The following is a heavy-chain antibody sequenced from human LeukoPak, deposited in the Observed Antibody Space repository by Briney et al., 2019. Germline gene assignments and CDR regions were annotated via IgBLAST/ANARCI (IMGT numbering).Heavy chain of an antibody. J-gene: IGHJ3*02. CDR3: AKDFHRLGEFDAFDI. V-gene: IGHV3-30*02. D-gene: IGHD3-16*01. Sequence: GGSLRLSCAAPRFSFSSYGMHWVRQAPGKGLEWVAFIRYDGSIKYYTDSVKGRFTISRDNSKNTLYLQMNSLRAEDTALYYYAKDFHRLGEFDAFDIWGQGTMVTVSS. CDR2: IRYDGSIK. CDR1: RFSFSSYG.